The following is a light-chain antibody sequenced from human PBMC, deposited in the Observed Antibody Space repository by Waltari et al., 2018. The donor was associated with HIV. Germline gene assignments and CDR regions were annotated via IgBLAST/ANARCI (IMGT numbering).Light chain of an antibody. CDR3: QAWGSSTSGV. J-gene: IGLJ3*02. Sequence: YEVTQPPSVAVSPGQTASLPCPGSVWGDTHTTWYQQRPGQSPLLVIYQDNKPPSGIPERFSASSSGHTATLTISGTLPLDEADYYCQAWGSSTSGVFGRGTRLTVL. CDR1: VWGDTH. CDR2: QDN. V-gene: IGLV3-1*01.